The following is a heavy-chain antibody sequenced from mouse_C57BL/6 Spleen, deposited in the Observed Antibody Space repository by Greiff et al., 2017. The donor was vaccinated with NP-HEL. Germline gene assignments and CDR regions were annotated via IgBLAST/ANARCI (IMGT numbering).Heavy chain of an antibody. CDR3: ARRESNYFDD. J-gene: IGHJ2*01. CDR1: GYAFTNYL. V-gene: IGHV1-54*01. Sequence: QVQLQQSGAELVRPGTSVKVSCKASGYAFTNYLIEWVKQRPGQGLEWIGVINPGSGGTNYNEKFKGKATLTADKSSSTAYMQLSSLTSEDAAVYFCARRESNYFDDWGQGTTLIVSS. CDR2: INPGSGGT.